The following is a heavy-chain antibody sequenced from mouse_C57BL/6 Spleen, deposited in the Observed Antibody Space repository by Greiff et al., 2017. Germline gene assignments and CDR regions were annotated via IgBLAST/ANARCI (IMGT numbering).Heavy chain of an antibody. CDR2: IRNKANGYTT. CDR3: ARSPHSSGYFFAY. V-gene: IGHV7-3*01. Sequence: EVQVVESGGGLVQPGGSLSLSCAASGFTFTDYYMSWVRQPPGKALEWLGFIRNKANGYTTEYSASVKGRFTISRDNSQSILYLQMNALRAEDSATYYCARSPHSSGYFFAYWGQGTLVTVSA. CDR1: GFTFTDYY. J-gene: IGHJ3*01. D-gene: IGHD3-2*02.